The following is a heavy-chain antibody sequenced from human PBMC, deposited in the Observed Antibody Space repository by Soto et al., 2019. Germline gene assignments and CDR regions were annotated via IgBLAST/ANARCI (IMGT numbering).Heavy chain of an antibody. CDR1: GYTFTSYD. J-gene: IGHJ1*01. CDR3: ASYLVYCSSTSCPSAEYFQH. CDR2: MNPNSGNT. V-gene: IGHV1-8*01. Sequence: ASVKVSCKASGYTFTSYDINWVRQATGQGLEWMGWMNPNSGNTGYAQKFQGRVTMTRNTSTSTAYMELSSLRSEDTAVYYCASYLVYCSSTSCPSAEYFQHWGRGTLVTVSS. D-gene: IGHD2-2*01.